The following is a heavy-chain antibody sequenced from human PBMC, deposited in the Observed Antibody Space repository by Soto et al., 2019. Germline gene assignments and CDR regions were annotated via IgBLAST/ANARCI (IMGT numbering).Heavy chain of an antibody. CDR1: GGSISSYY. Sequence: QVQLQESGPGLVKPSETLSLTCTVSGGSISSYYWSWIRQPPGKGLEWIGYIYYSGSTNYKPSLESRVTISIDTSKYQFSLKLTSVTAADTAVYYCARERYSGWYYFDYWGQGSLVTVSS. V-gene: IGHV4-59*01. D-gene: IGHD6-19*01. CDR3: ARERYSGWYYFDY. CDR2: IYYSGST. J-gene: IGHJ4*02.